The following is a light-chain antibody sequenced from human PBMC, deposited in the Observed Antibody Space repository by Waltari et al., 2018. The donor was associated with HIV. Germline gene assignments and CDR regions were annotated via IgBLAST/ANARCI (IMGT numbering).Light chain of an antibody. CDR3: ATWDDTLNGVI. CDR1: SSNIGSNS. Sequence: QSVLTQPPSASGTPGQRVTISCSGGSSNIGSNSVHWYQQLPGTAPGLLLYSTNQRPSRVPDRFSGSKSGTSASLAISGLQSEDEADYYCATWDDTLNGVIFGGGTKLTVL. J-gene: IGLJ2*01. CDR2: STN. V-gene: IGLV1-44*01.